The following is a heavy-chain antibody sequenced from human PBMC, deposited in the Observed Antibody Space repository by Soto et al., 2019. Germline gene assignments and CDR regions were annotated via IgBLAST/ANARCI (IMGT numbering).Heavy chain of an antibody. CDR1: GFSFGSFA. Sequence: EVQLLESGGGLVQPGGSLRLSCEASGFSFGSFAMNWVRQGPGKGLEWVSLITRSGDRTYYADSVKGRFTISRDNSKNTLFLQMNSMRAEDTAIYYCAKDLGPRLFRSSGCREPDWGQGPLVTVSS. D-gene: IGHD3-10*01. CDR2: ITRSGDRT. J-gene: IGHJ4*02. CDR3: AKDLGPRLFRSSGCREPD. V-gene: IGHV3-23*01.